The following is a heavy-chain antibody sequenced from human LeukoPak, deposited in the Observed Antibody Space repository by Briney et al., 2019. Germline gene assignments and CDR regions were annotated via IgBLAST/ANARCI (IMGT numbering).Heavy chain of an antibody. CDR1: GFTFSSYA. J-gene: IGHJ4*02. D-gene: IGHD3-22*01. V-gene: IGHV3-23*01. Sequence: TGGSLRLSCAASGFTFSSYAMSWVRQAPGKGLEWVSAISGSGGSTYYADSVKGRFTISRDNSKNTLYLQMNSLRAEDTAVYYCAKDLRTMTVVAADYWGQGTLVTVSS. CDR3: AKDLRTMTVVAADY. CDR2: ISGSGGST.